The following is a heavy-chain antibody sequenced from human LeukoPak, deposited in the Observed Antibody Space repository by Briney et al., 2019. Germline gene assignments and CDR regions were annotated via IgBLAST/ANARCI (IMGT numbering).Heavy chain of an antibody. CDR1: GFTFSSYS. J-gene: IGHJ3*02. V-gene: IGHV3-21*01. CDR2: ISSSSSYI. Sequence: PGGSLRLSCAASGFTFSSYSMNWVRQAPGKGLEWVSSISSSSSYIYYADSVKGRFTISRDNAKNSLYLQMNSLRAEDTAVYYCARDRELLGGGDAFDIWGQGTMVTVPS. CDR3: ARDRELLGGGDAFDI. D-gene: IGHD1-26*01.